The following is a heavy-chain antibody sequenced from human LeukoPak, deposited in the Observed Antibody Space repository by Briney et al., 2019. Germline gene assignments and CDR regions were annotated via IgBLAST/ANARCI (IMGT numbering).Heavy chain of an antibody. CDR3: ARALRFCNGAKCNTYFYFGMDV. V-gene: IGHV3-23*01. J-gene: IGHJ6*02. Sequence: GGSLRLSCAASGFTFSSHAMNWVRQAPGKGLEWVSSITGSGGTTYYADSVKGRFTISRDNSKNTLYLQVDSLRAEDTAVYYCARALRFCNGAKCNTYFYFGMDVWGQGTTATVSS. D-gene: IGHD2-8*01. CDR1: GFTFSSHA. CDR2: ITGSGGTT.